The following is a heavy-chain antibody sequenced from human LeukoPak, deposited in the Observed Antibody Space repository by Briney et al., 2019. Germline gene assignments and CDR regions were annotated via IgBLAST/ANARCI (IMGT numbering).Heavy chain of an antibody. D-gene: IGHD3-10*01. CDR3: ARFGTY. J-gene: IGHJ4*02. CDR1: GGSFSGYF. CDR2: INRSGST. Sequence: SETLSLTCAVYGGSFSGYFWSWIRQPPGKGLEWIGEINRSGSTTYNPSLKSRVTISVDTSKNQFSLKLNSVTAADTAVYYCARFGTYWGQGILVTASS. V-gene: IGHV4-34*01.